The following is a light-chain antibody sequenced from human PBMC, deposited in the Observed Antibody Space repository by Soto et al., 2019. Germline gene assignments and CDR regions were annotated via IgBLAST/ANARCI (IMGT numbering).Light chain of an antibody. V-gene: IGKV1-17*01. Sequence: IKMTQSPSSLSATVGDRVTITCRASQGIRNELGWYQQKPGKAPKRLIYAASSLQSGVPSRFSGSGYGTEFTLTISSLQPEDSATYYCQQSYSTPRTFGQGTKVDIK. J-gene: IGKJ1*01. CDR1: QGIRNE. CDR2: AAS. CDR3: QQSYSTPRT.